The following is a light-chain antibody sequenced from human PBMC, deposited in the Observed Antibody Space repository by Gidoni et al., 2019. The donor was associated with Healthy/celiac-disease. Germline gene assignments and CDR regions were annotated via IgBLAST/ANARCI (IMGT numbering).Light chain of an antibody. CDR2: DAS. V-gene: IGKV3-11*01. J-gene: IGKJ4*01. CDR3: QQRSNWPPLT. CDR1: QRVSSY. Sequence: EIVLTQSPANLSLSPGERATLSCRASQRVSSYLAWYQQKPGQAPRLLIYDASNRATGIPARFSGSGSGTDFTLTISSLEPEDFAVYYCQQRSNWPPLTFXGXTKVEIK.